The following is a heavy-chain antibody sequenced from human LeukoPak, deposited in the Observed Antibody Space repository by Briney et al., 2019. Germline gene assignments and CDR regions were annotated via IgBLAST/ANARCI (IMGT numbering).Heavy chain of an antibody. Sequence: ASVKVSCKASGDTFTSYAMNWVRQAPGHGLEWMGWINTNTGNPTYAQGFTGRFVFSLDTSVSTAYLQISSLKAEDTAVYYCAREYSSSWYYFDYWGQGTLVTVSS. D-gene: IGHD6-13*01. V-gene: IGHV7-4-1*02. CDR3: AREYSSSWYYFDY. CDR1: GDTFTSYA. J-gene: IGHJ4*02. CDR2: INTNTGNP.